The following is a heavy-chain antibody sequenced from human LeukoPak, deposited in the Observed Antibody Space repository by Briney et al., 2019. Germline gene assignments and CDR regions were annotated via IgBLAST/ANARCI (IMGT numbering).Heavy chain of an antibody. CDR2: IYYSGST. V-gene: IGHV4-59*12. CDR3: ARVARYCSSTSCYDY. Sequence: SETLSLTCTVSGGSISSYYWSWIRQPPGKGLEWIGYIYYSGSTNYNPSLKSRVTISVDTSKNQFSLKLSSVTAADTAVYYCARVARYCSSTSCYDYWGQGTLVTVSS. CDR1: GGSISSYY. J-gene: IGHJ4*02. D-gene: IGHD2-2*01.